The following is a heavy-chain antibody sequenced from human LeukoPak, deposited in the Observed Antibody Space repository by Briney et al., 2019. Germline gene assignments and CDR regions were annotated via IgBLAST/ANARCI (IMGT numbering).Heavy chain of an antibody. CDR2: IGTAGEI. J-gene: IGHJ2*01. Sequence: GGSLRLSCAASGFTFSSYDIHWVRRATGKGLEWVSGIGTAGEIYYPGSVKGRFTISRENAKNSLYLQMNSLRAGDTAVYYCARAAYSSTWYSRYFDLWGRGTLVTVSS. D-gene: IGHD6-13*01. V-gene: IGHV3-13*01. CDR3: ARAAYSSTWYSRYFDL. CDR1: GFTFSSYD.